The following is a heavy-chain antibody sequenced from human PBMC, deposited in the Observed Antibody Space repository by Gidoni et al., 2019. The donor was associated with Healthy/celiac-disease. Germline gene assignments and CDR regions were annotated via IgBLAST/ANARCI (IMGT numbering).Heavy chain of an antibody. CDR2: IKQDGSEK. J-gene: IGHJ5*02. D-gene: IGHD2-8*01. V-gene: IGHV3-7*01. CDR3: ARDREVYASPPQFDP. CDR1: GFTFSSYW. Sequence: EVQLVESGGGLVQPGGSLRLSCAASGFTFSSYWMSWVRQAPGKGLEWVANIKQDGSEKYYVDSVKGRFTISRDNAKNSLYLQMNSLRAEDTAVYYCARDREVYASPPQFDPWGQGTLVTVSS.